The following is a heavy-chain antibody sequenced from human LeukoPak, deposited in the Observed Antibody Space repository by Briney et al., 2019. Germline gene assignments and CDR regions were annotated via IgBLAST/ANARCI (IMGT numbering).Heavy chain of an antibody. J-gene: IGHJ6*03. CDR2: MNPNSGNT. D-gene: IGHD4-23*01. Sequence: ASVKVSCKASGYTFTSYDINWVRQATGQGLEWMGWMNPNSGNTGYAQKFQGRVTITRNTSISTAYMELSSLRSEDTAVYYCARLGTVVTGYYYYYYMDVWGKGTTVTVSS. CDR1: GYTFTSYD. V-gene: IGHV1-8*03. CDR3: ARLGTVVTGYYYYYYMDV.